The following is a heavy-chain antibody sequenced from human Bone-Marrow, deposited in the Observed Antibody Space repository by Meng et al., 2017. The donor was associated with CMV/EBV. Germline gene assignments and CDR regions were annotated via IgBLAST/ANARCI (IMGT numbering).Heavy chain of an antibody. CDR1: GFTFTRYW. J-gene: IGHJ4*02. CDR2: INSDGSSI. D-gene: IGHD1-7*01. Sequence: GESLKISCAASGFTFTRYWMHWVRQAPGKGLVWVSRINSDGSSISYADSVKGRFTISRDNAKNSLYLQMNSLRAEDTAVYYCARAMYNWNYEDYWGQGTLVTVSS. CDR3: ARAMYNWNYEDY. V-gene: IGHV3-74*01.